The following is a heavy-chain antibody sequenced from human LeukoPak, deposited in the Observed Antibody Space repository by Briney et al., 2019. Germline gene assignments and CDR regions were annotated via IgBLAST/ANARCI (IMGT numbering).Heavy chain of an antibody. CDR2: IKQDGSEK. V-gene: IGHV3-7*03. D-gene: IGHD2-2*01. CDR3: ASSRYCSSTSCPYYFDY. J-gene: IGHJ4*02. CDR1: GFTFSSYW. Sequence: GGSLRLSCAASGFTFSSYWMSWVRQAPGKGLEWVANIKQDGSEKYYVDSVKGRFTISRDNAKNSLYLQMNSLRAEDTAAYYCASSRYCSSTSCPYYFDYWGQGTLVTVSS.